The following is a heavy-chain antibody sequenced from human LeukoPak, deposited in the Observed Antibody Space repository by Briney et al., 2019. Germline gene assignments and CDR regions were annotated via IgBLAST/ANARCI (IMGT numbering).Heavy chain of an antibody. J-gene: IGHJ3*02. CDR3: AKDGSLRYFDWLTDAFDI. CDR2: ISYDGSNK. D-gene: IGHD3-9*01. V-gene: IGHV3-30*18. Sequence: GSLRLSCAASGFTFSSYGMHWVRQAPGKGLEWVAVISYDGSNKYYADSVKGRFTISRDNSKNTLYLQMNSLRAEDTAVYYCAKDGSLRYFDWLTDAFDIWGQGTMVTVSS. CDR1: GFTFSSYG.